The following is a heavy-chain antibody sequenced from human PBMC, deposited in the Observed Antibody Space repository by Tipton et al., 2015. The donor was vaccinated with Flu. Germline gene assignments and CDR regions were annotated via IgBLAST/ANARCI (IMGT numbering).Heavy chain of an antibody. CDR2: IYRSGST. D-gene: IGHD3-10*02. Sequence: TLSLTCVVYGGSFSNYYWSWIRQAPGKGLEWIGTIYRSGSTYYNPSLKSRLTISVDTSQNQFSLRLSSVTAADTAVYYCARHTGDSVRGVIDYWGQGTLVTVSS. CDR3: ARHTGDSVRGVIDY. V-gene: IGHV4-34*01. J-gene: IGHJ4*02. CDR1: GGSFSNYY.